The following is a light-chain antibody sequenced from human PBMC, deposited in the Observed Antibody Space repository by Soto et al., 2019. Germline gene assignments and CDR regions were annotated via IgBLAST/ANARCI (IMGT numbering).Light chain of an antibody. Sequence: DIRLTQSPSFLSASVGDRVTITCRASQSISSWLAWYQQKPGKAPNLLIYKASSLHSGVPSRFSGSASGTEFTLTISSLQPDDFATYYCLQYNSYPITVGQGTRLE. J-gene: IGKJ5*01. CDR1: QSISSW. V-gene: IGKV1-5*03. CDR3: LQYNSYPIT. CDR2: KAS.